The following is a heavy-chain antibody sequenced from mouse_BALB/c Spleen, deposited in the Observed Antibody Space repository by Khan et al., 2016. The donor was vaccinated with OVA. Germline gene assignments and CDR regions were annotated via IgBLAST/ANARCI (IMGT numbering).Heavy chain of an antibody. CDR3: AREGAYYRSDGWFAY. CDR2: IIPSNDYT. J-gene: IGHJ3*01. CDR1: GYTFTTYT. Sequence: VQLQQSGAELARPGASVKMSCKASGYTFTTYTIHWVKQRPGQGLEWIGYIIPSNDYTNYNQKFKDRATLTADKSSSTAYMQLSILTSEDSAVYYCAREGAYYRSDGWFAYWGQGTLVTVSA. V-gene: IGHV1-4*01. D-gene: IGHD2-14*01.